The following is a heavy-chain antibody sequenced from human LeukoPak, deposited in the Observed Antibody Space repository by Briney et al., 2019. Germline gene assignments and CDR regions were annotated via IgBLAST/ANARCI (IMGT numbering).Heavy chain of an antibody. Sequence: GGSLRLSCAASGFTFSSYGMHWVRQAPGKGLEWVAVISYDGSNKYYADSVKGRFTISRDNSKNTLYLQMNSLRAEDTAVCYWAKDPRGGGATHFDYWGQGTLVTVSS. CDR2: ISYDGSNK. V-gene: IGHV3-30*18. J-gene: IGHJ4*02. CDR1: GFTFSSYG. D-gene: IGHD1-26*01. CDR3: AKDPRGGGATHFDY.